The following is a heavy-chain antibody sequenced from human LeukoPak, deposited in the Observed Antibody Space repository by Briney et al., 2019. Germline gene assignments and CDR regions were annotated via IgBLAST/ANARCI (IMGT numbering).Heavy chain of an antibody. V-gene: IGHV4-38-2*02. Sequence: SETLSLTCTVSGYSISSGYYWGWIRQPPGKGLEWIGSIYHSGSTYYNPSLKSRVTISVDTSKNQFSLKLSSVTAADTAVYYCARVELGISDRKTSLFDYWGQGTLVTVSS. CDR2: IYHSGST. CDR1: GYSISSGYY. D-gene: IGHD7-27*01. CDR3: ARVELGISDRKTSLFDY. J-gene: IGHJ4*02.